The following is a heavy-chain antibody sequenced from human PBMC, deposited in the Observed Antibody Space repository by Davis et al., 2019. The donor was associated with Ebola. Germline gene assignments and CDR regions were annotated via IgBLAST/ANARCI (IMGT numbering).Heavy chain of an antibody. CDR3: AKGDSFYYAVGSYYFDY. CDR1: GLTFSNFA. D-gene: IGHD3-10*01. Sequence: GGSLRLSCTASGLTFSNFAMSWVRQAPGKGLEWVSAVSGSGGTRYYADSVKGRFTISRDNSKSTLYLQMNSLRVEDTAVYYCAKGDSFYYAVGSYYFDYWGQGTLVTVSS. J-gene: IGHJ4*02. CDR2: VSGSGGTR. V-gene: IGHV3-23*01.